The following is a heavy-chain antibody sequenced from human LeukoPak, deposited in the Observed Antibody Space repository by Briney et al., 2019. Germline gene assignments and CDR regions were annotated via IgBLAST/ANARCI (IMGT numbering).Heavy chain of an antibody. Sequence: GGSLRLSCAASGFTFRSDAMHWVRQAPGKGLEWVSAISGSGGSTYYADSVKGRFTISRDNSKNTLYLQMNSLRAEDTAVYYCAKGPYCSGGSCYPNWFDPWGQGTLVTVSS. V-gene: IGHV3-23*01. J-gene: IGHJ5*02. CDR2: ISGSGGST. CDR3: AKGPYCSGGSCYPNWFDP. D-gene: IGHD2-15*01. CDR1: GFTFRSDA.